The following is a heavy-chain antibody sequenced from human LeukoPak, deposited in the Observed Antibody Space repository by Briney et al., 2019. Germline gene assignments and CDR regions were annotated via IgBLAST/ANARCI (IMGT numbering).Heavy chain of an antibody. Sequence: PSETLSLTCTVSGGSISSSSYYWGWIRQPPGKGLEWIGSIYYSGSTYYNPSLKSRVTISVDTSKNQFSLKLSSVTAADTAVYYCARIRVGAYDAFDIWGQGTMVTVSS. D-gene: IGHD1-26*01. J-gene: IGHJ3*02. CDR3: ARIRVGAYDAFDI. CDR2: IYYSGST. V-gene: IGHV4-39*07. CDR1: GGSISSSSYY.